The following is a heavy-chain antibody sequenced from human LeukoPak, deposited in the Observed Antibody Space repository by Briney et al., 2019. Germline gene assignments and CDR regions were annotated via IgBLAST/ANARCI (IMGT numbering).Heavy chain of an antibody. J-gene: IGHJ4*02. Sequence: GGSLRLSCAASGFTFDDYGMSWVRQAPGKGLEWVSGINWNGGSTGYADSVKGRFTISRDSAKNSLYLQMNSLRAEDTAVYYCARGLNTDFWSGFGAPHFDYWGQGTLVTVSS. CDR1: GFTFDDYG. CDR2: INWNGGST. V-gene: IGHV3-20*04. CDR3: ARGLNTDFWSGFGAPHFDY. D-gene: IGHD3-3*01.